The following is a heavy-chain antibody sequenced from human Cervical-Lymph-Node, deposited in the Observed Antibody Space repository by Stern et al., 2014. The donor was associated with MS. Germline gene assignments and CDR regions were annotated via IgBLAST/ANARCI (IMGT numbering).Heavy chain of an antibody. CDR2: IWYDGTEE. V-gene: IGHV3-33*01. D-gene: IGHD3-16*01. J-gene: IGHJ6*04. CDR3: ARRRSLLGPYAMDV. CDR1: GFTFENYG. Sequence: VQLVESGGGVVQPGRSLRLSCAASGFTFENYGMHWVRQAPGKGLEWVALIWYDGTEEYYTDSVKGRFTIFRDNSKRILYLQMNRLRAEDTAVYYCARRRSLLGPYAMDVWGKGTPVIVSS.